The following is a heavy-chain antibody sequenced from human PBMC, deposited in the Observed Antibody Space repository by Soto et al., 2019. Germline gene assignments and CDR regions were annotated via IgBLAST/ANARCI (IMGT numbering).Heavy chain of an antibody. CDR1: GDSFNNFF. D-gene: IGHD3-10*01. CDR2: ITPFFGAA. J-gene: IGHJ4*02. V-gene: IGHV1-69*18. CDR3: ATAVGSGSHFPFDY. Sequence: QVQLVQSGAEVKKPGSSVKVSCKASGDSFNNFFISWVRQAPGQGLEWMGRITPFFGAANYAQKFQGRLTITADESSSTAKLEWGSLRSDDTAMYYCATAVGSGSHFPFDYWGQGTLVTVSS.